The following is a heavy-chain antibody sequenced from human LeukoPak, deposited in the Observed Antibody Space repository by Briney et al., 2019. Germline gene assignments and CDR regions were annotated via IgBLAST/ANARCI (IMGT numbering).Heavy chain of an antibody. CDR1: GFTFSSYA. J-gene: IGHJ4*02. D-gene: IGHD6-13*01. Sequence: PGGSLRLSCAASGFTFSSYAMHWVRQAPGKGLEWVAVISYDGSNKYYADSVKGRFTISRDNSKNTLYLQMSSLRAEDTAVYYCAREVGSGGQAAAGDYWGQGTLVTVSS. V-gene: IGHV3-30-3*01. CDR3: AREVGSGGQAAAGDY. CDR2: ISYDGSNK.